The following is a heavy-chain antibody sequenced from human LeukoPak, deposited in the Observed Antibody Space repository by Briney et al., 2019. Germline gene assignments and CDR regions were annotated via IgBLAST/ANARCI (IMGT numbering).Heavy chain of an antibody. D-gene: IGHD3-10*01. Sequence: ASVKVSCKSSGYTFTGYYMHWVRQAPGQGLEWMGWINPNSGGTNYAQKFQGRVTMTRDTSISTAYMELSRLRSDDTAVYYCARDREVRGVIGWFDPWGQGTLVTVSS. CDR1: GYTFTGYY. CDR2: INPNSGGT. J-gene: IGHJ5*02. CDR3: ARDREVRGVIGWFDP. V-gene: IGHV1-2*02.